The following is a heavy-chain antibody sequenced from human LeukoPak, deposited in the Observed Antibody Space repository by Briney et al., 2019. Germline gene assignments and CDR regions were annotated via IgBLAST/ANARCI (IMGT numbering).Heavy chain of an antibody. CDR1: GGSISSYY. D-gene: IGHD5-12*01. CDR2: NYYSGST. Sequence: PSETLSLTCTVSGGSISSYYWSWIRQPPGKGLEWIGYNYYSGSTNYNPSLKSRVTISVDTSKNQFSLKLSSVTAADTAVYYCARAPIVATIEGTFDIWGQGTMVTVSS. J-gene: IGHJ3*02. CDR3: ARAPIVATIEGTFDI. V-gene: IGHV4-59*01.